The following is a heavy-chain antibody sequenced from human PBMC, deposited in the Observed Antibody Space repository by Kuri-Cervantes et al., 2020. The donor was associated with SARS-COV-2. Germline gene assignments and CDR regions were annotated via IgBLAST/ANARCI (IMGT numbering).Heavy chain of an antibody. D-gene: IGHD3-22*01. CDR1: GVSISSYY. CDR3: ARDYYDSSGYGYYYYMDV. Sequence: ESLKISCTVSGVSISSYYWSWIRQPPGKGLEWIGYIDDIGSLKNNPSLQSRVTISVDTSKNQFSLKLSSVTAADTAVYYCARDYYDSSGYGYYYYMDVWGKGTTVTVSS. J-gene: IGHJ6*03. V-gene: IGHV4-59*01. CDR2: IDDIGSL.